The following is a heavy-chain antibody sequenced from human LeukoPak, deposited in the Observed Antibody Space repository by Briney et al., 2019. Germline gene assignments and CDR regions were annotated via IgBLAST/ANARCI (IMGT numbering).Heavy chain of an antibody. Sequence: GGSLRLSRAASGFTFSNYGMHWVRQAPGKGLEWVAVIWYDGSKKYYADSVKGRFTISRDSSKNTLYLEMNSLRAEDTAVYFCARVNGELLDYWGQGTLVTVSS. CDR3: ARVNGELLDY. CDR2: IWYDGSKK. CDR1: GFTFSNYG. V-gene: IGHV3-33*01. J-gene: IGHJ4*02. D-gene: IGHD1-26*01.